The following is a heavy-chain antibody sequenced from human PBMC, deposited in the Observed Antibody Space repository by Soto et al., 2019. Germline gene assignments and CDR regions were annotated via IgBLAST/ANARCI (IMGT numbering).Heavy chain of an antibody. J-gene: IGHJ4*02. Sequence: VGSLRLSCAASGFSFSSYAMTWVRQAPGKGLEWVSTISNSGGSTYYADSVKGRFTISRDNSKNTLYLPMSSLREEDTAVYYCAKDPTVSLRGSDYWGQGNMVTVSS. CDR1: GFSFSSYA. CDR2: ISNSGGST. CDR3: AKDPTVSLRGSDY. D-gene: IGHD4-17*01. V-gene: IGHV3-23*01.